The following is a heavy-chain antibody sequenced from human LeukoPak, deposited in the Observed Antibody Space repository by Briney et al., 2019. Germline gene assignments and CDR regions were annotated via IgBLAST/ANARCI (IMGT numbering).Heavy chain of an antibody. J-gene: IGHJ4*02. CDR1: GYTFTDHY. CDR3: ARGGVSGYYFDY. Sequence: ASVKVSCKTSGYTFTDHYIHWVRQAPGQGLEWMGWMNPSDNGVNYAQKFQGWVTMTRDTSISTAYMELSRLRSDDTAVYYCARGGVSGYYFDYGGQGTLVTVSS. CDR2: MNPSDNGV. V-gene: IGHV1-2*04. D-gene: IGHD3-10*01.